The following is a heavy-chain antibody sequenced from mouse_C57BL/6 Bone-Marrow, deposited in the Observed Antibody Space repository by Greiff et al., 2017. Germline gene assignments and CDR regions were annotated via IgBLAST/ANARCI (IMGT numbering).Heavy chain of an antibody. J-gene: IGHJ3*01. CDR2: INPGSGGT. V-gene: IGHV1-54*01. CDR1: GYAFTNYL. CDR3: ASGELLLRYAWFAY. D-gene: IGHD1-1*01. Sequence: QVQLQQSGAELVRPGTSVKVSCKASGYAFTNYLIEWVKQRPGQGLEWIGVINPGSGGTNYNEKFKGKKTLTADKSSSTGYMQLSSLTSEDPAVCFSASGELLLRYAWFAYWGQGTLVTVYA.